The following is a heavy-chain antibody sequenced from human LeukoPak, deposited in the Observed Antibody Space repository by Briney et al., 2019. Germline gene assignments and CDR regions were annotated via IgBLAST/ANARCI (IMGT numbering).Heavy chain of an antibody. Sequence: GASVKVSCKASGYTFTSHGISWVRQAPGQGLEWMGWISAYNGDTKYSQSLQGRVTMTTDRSTGTAYLELRSLRSDDTAVYYCARDPSNSSGWKTWFDPWGQGTLVTVSS. J-gene: IGHJ5*02. V-gene: IGHV1-18*01. D-gene: IGHD6-19*01. CDR2: ISAYNGDT. CDR1: GYTFTSHG. CDR3: ARDPSNSSGWKTWFDP.